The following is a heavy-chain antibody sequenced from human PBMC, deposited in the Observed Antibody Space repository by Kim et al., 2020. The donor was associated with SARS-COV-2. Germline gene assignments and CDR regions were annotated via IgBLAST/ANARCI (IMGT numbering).Heavy chain of an antibody. V-gene: IGHV5-51*01. Sequence: GESLKISCKGSGYSFSSHWIGWVRQMPGEGLEWMGIIYPGGSDIRYSPSFQGQVTIPVDTSITTAYLQWSSLKASDTAMYYCVRSLTTYGGTLEAYYWGQGTLVTVSS. CDR1: GYSFSSHW. J-gene: IGHJ4*02. CDR2: IYPGGSDI. D-gene: IGHD4-17*01. CDR3: VRSLTTYGGTLEAYY.